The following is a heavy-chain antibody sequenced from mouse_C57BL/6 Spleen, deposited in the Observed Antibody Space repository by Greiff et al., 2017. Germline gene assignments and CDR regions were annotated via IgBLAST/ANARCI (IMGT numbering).Heavy chain of an antibody. CDR3: ARRGPTAGNAMDY. J-gene: IGHJ4*01. CDR1: GYTFTSYW. V-gene: IGHV1-69*01. Sequence: QVQLKQPGAELVMPGASVKLSCKASGYTFTSYWMHWVKQRPGQGLEWIGEIDPSDSYTNYNQKFKGKSTLTVDKSSSTAYMQLSSLTSEDSAVYYCARRGPTAGNAMDYWGQGTSVTVSS. D-gene: IGHD1-2*01. CDR2: IDPSDSYT.